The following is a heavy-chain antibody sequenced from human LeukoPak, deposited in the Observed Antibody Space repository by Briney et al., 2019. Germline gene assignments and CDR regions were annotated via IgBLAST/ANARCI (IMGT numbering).Heavy chain of an antibody. V-gene: IGHV4-4*02. J-gene: IGHJ5*02. CDR2: IYHSGST. Sequence: SETLSLTCAVSGGSISSSNWWSWVRQPPGKGLEWIGEIYHSGSTNYNPSLKSRVTISVDKSKNQFSLKLSSVTAADTAVYYCARDEQEGSGSFDWFDPWGQGTLVTVSS. D-gene: IGHD3-10*01. CDR1: GGSISSSNW. CDR3: ARDEQEGSGSFDWFDP.